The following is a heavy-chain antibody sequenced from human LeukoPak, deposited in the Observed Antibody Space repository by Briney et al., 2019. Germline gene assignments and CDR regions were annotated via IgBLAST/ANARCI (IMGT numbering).Heavy chain of an antibody. Sequence: ASVKVSCKASGYTLTVYFMHWVRQAPGQGLEWMGWINPNSGGTNYAQKFQDRVTMTRDTSISTAYMELSRLRSDDTAVYYCARGGLQTWYYYMDVWGKGTTVTVSS. V-gene: IGHV1-2*02. J-gene: IGHJ6*03. CDR2: INPNSGGT. CDR1: GYTLTVYF. CDR3: ARGGLQTWYYYMDV.